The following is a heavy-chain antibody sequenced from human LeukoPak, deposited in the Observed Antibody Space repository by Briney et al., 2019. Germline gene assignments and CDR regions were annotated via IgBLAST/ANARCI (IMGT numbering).Heavy chain of an antibody. J-gene: IGHJ3*02. CDR2: IYYSGST. V-gene: IGHV4-59*01. CDR1: GGSISSYY. Sequence: TPSETLSLTCTVSGGSISSYYWSWIRQPPGKGLEWIGYIYYSGSTNYNPSLKSRVTISVDTSKNQFSLKLSSVTAADTAVYYCARVLRSVVVITGAFDIWGQGTMVTVSS. CDR3: ARVLRSVVVITGAFDI. D-gene: IGHD3-22*01.